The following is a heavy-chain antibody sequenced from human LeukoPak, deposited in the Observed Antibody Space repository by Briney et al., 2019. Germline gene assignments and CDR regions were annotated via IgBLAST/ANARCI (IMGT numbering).Heavy chain of an antibody. CDR2: ISGYNANT. CDR3: ARNLEPGSYSPFDY. J-gene: IGHJ4*02. D-gene: IGHD1-26*01. V-gene: IGHV1-18*04. Sequence: GASVKVSCKASGYTFATYYMHWVRQAPGQGLEWMGWISGYNANTIYAQNLQGRVTMTTDTSTNTAYMELRSLRSDDTAVYYCARNLEPGSYSPFDYWGQGTLVTVSS. CDR1: GYTFATYY.